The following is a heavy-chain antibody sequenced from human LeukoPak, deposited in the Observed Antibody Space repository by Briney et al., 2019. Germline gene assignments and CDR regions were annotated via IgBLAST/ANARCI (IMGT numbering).Heavy chain of an antibody. J-gene: IGHJ4*02. CDR3: ARASEMATIASDY. CDR2: IYYSGST. V-gene: IGHV4-39*07. CDR1: GGSISSSSYY. Sequence: SETLSLTCTVSGGSISSSSYYWGWIRQPPGKGLEWIGSIYYSGSTYYNPSLKSRVTISVDTSKNQFSLKLSSVTAADTAVYYCARASEMATIASDYWGQGTLVTVSS. D-gene: IGHD5-24*01.